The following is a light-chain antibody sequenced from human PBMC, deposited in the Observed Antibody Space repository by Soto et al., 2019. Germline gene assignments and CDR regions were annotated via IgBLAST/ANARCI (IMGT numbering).Light chain of an antibody. CDR3: CSYAGSYTFWV. V-gene: IGLV2-11*01. Sequence: QSVLTQPRSVSGSLGQSVTISCTGTSSDVGGYNYVSWYQQHPGKAPKLMIYDVSKRPSGVPDRFSGSKSGNTASLTISGLQAEDEADYYCCSYAGSYTFWVFGGGTKLTVL. CDR2: DVS. CDR1: SSDVGGYNY. J-gene: IGLJ3*02.